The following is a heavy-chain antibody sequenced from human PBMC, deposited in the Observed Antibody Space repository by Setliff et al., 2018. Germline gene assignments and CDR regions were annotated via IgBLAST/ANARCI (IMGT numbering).Heavy chain of an antibody. CDR3: ARLSYYGSGSYYDFDS. J-gene: IGHJ4*02. CDR2: IFHSGST. CDR1: GGSISSDTYY. D-gene: IGHD3-10*01. Sequence: LSLTCTVSGGSISSDTYYWGWIRQPPGKGLEWIGSIFHSGSTYYSPSLKSRVTISVDTSKNQFSLKLTSVTAADRAVYYCARLSYYGSGSYYDFDSWGQGTLVTVSS. V-gene: IGHV4-39*01.